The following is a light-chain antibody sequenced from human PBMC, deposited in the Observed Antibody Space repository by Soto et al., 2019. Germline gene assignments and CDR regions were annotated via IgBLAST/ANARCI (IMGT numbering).Light chain of an antibody. CDR1: SSDVGGYNY. CDR2: EVS. CDR3: NSYTSSSTLCG. J-gene: IGLJ1*01. Sequence: QSVLTQPASVSGSPGQSITISCTGTSSDVGGYNYVSWYQQHPGKAPKLMIYEVSNRPSGVSNRVSGSKSGNTASLTISGLQAEDEADYYCNSYTSSSTLCGFGTGTKVTVL. V-gene: IGLV2-14*01.